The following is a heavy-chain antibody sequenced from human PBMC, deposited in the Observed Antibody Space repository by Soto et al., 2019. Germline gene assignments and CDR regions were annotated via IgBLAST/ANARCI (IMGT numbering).Heavy chain of an antibody. Sequence: QLHLQESGPGLVKPSETLSLTCTVSGGSISINTYYWGWIRQPPGKGLEWIGCIYSSGTTDYNPSLNSRVTISVDTPKNQFSLKLSSVTDADTAVYYCAMGLYGDQASSAFDTWGQGTMVSVSS. D-gene: IGHD4-17*01. CDR1: GGSISINTYY. V-gene: IGHV4-39*01. CDR2: IYSSGTT. J-gene: IGHJ3*02. CDR3: AMGLYGDQASSAFDT.